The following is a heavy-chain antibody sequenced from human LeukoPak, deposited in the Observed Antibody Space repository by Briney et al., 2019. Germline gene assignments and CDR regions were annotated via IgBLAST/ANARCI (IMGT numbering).Heavy chain of an antibody. CDR1: GGSISSSNW. CDR2: IYHSGST. J-gene: IGHJ4*02. V-gene: IGHV4-4*02. CDR3: ARVSVGAVAGTGGRFDY. Sequence: SETLSLTCAVSGGSISSSNWWSWVRQPPGKGLEWIGEIYHSGSTNYNPSLKSRVTISVDKSKNQFSLKLSSVTAADTAVYYCARVSVGAVAGTGGRFDYWGQGTLVTVSS. D-gene: IGHD6-19*01.